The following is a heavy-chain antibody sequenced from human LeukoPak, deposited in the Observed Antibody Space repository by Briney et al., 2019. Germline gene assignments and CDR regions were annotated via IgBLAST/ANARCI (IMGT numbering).Heavy chain of an antibody. D-gene: IGHD7-27*01. CDR3: ARDGDRSFDY. CDR1: GFTFRTYW. Sequence: GGSLRLSCEGSGFTFRTYWMTWVRQAPGKGLEWVANIKQDGSEKYYVDSVKGRFTISRDNAQNSLYLQMNSLRAEDTAVYYCARDGDRSFDYWGQGTLVTVSS. CDR2: IKQDGSEK. J-gene: IGHJ4*02. V-gene: IGHV3-7*01.